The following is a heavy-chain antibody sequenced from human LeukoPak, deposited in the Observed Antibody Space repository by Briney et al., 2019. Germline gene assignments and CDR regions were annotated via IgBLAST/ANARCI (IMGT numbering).Heavy chain of an antibody. J-gene: IGHJ4*02. V-gene: IGHV1-3*01. CDR2: INAGNGNT. Sequence: GASVTVSCKASGYTFTSYAMHWVRQAPGQRLEWMGWINAGNGNTKYSQKFQGRVTITRDTSASTAYMELSSLRSEDTAVYYCAREEGSGYSYGYDMGFDYWGQGTLVNVSS. D-gene: IGHD5-18*01. CDR1: GYTFTSYA. CDR3: AREEGSGYSYGYDMGFDY.